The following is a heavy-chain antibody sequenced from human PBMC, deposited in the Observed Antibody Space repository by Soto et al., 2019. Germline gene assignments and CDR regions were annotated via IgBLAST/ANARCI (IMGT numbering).Heavy chain of an antibody. D-gene: IGHD1-20*01. J-gene: IGHJ4*02. CDR2: INPSGGST. CDR3: ARARTLRWYNDY. V-gene: IGHV1-46*01. Sequence: GASVKVSCKASGYTFTSYYMHWVRQAPGQGLEWMGIINPSGGSTSYAQKFQGRVTMTRDTSTSTVYMELSSLRTEDKAVYYCARARTLRWYNDYWGQGTLVTVSS. CDR1: GYTFTSYY.